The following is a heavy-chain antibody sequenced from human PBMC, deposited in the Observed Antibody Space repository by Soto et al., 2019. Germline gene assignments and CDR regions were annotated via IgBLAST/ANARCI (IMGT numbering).Heavy chain of an antibody. D-gene: IGHD3-22*01. Sequence: QLQLQESGPGLVKPSETLSLTCSVSGGSISSSSYYWGWIRQPPGKGLEWIGSIYYSGSAFYNPSLKSRVTISVDTSKNQFSLKLSSVTAADTAVYYCARNYYDNTPAGAFDIWGQGTMVTVSS. V-gene: IGHV4-39*01. CDR3: ARNYYDNTPAGAFDI. CDR2: IYYSGSA. J-gene: IGHJ3*02. CDR1: GGSISSSSYY.